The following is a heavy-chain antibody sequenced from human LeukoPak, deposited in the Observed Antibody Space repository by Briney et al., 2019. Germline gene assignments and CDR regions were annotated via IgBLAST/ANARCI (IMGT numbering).Heavy chain of an antibody. CDR3: ASAELTGYVNTDY. CDR2: ISSSSSTI. D-gene: IGHD7-27*01. J-gene: IGHJ4*02. CDR1: GFIFSSYP. V-gene: IGHV3-48*01. Sequence: GGSLRLSCAASGFIFSSYPLNWVRQAPGKGLEWVSYISSSSSTIYYADSVKGRFTISRDNAKNSLYLQMNSLRAEDTAVYYCASAELTGYVNTDYWGQGTLVTVSS.